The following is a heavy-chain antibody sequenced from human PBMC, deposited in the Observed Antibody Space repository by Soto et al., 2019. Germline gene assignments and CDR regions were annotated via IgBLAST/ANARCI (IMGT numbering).Heavy chain of an antibody. CDR3: ARDIRYFDPNWFDP. V-gene: IGHV1-69*13. D-gene: IGHD3-9*01. CDR2: IIPIFGTA. Sequence: SVKVSCKASGGTFSSYAISWVRQAPGQGLEWMGGIIPIFGTANYAQKFQGRVTITADESTSTAYMELRSLRSDDTAVYYCARDIRYFDPNWFDPWGQGTLVTVSS. J-gene: IGHJ5*02. CDR1: GGTFSSYA.